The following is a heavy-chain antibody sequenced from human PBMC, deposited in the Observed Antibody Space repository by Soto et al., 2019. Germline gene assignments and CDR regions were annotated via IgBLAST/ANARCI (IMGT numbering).Heavy chain of an antibody. CDR1: GGTFSSYA. V-gene: IGHV1-69*13. J-gene: IGHJ4*02. Sequence: GASLKVSCKASGGTFSSYAISWVRQAPGQGLEWMGGIIPIFGTANYAQKFQGRVTITADESTSTAYMELSSLRSEDTAVYYCARGRPLDASAYWGQGTLVTVSS. CDR2: IIPIFGTA. D-gene: IGHD6-6*01. CDR3: ARGRPLDASAY.